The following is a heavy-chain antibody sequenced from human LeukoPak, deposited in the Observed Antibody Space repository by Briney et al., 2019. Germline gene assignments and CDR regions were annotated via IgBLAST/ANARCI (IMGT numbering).Heavy chain of an antibody. Sequence: TAEPLPLTCTVSGDFISIYYWSWIRQPPGKGLEWIGYIYYSGNTDYNPSLKSRVTISVDTSKNQFSLRLNSVTAADTAVYYCARYRNEALFAFDIWGQGTMVTVSS. CDR2: IYYSGNT. CDR3: ARYRNEALFAFDI. CDR1: GDFISIYY. D-gene: IGHD1-14*01. J-gene: IGHJ3*02. V-gene: IGHV4-59*01.